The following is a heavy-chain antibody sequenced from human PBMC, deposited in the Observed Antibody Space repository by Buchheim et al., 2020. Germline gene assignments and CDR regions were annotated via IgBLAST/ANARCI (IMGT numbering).Heavy chain of an antibody. J-gene: IGHJ6*02. CDR1: GFTFSTYA. CDR2: ISSSGGST. D-gene: IGHD6-19*01. V-gene: IGHV3-23*04. CDR3: AKRLGIEAGEGYDMDV. Sequence: EVQLVESGGDLVQPGGSLRLSCAASGFTFSTYAMSWVRQAPGKGLEWVSTISSSGGSTFYADSVKGRFTISRANSKTTLYLQIKSLRAEDTAVFYCAKRLGIEAGEGYDMDVWGQGTT.